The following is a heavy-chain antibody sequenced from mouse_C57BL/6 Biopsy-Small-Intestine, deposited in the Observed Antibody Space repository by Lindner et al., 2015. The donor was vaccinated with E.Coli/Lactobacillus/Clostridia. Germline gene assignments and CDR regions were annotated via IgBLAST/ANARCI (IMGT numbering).Heavy chain of an antibody. V-gene: IGHV1-74*01. CDR1: GYTFTSYG. CDR3: AKTPGDRVIAYTFDI. D-gene: IGHD2-13*01. CDR2: ISAYNGDT. J-gene: IGHJ3*01. Sequence: SVKVSCKASGYTFTSYGISWVRQAPGQGLEWMGWISAYNGDTNYVQKLQGRVTMTTDTSTYTAYMELRSLRSDDTAVYYCAKTPGDRVIAYTFDIWGQGTMVTVSS.